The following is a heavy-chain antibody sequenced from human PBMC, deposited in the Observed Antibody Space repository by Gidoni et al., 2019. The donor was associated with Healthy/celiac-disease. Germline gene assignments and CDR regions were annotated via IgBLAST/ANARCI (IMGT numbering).Heavy chain of an antibody. D-gene: IGHD3-22*01. CDR1: GFTFDDYA. J-gene: IGHJ4*02. Sequence: EVQLVESGGGLVQPGRSLRLSCAASGFTFDDYAMHWVRQAPGKGLEWVSGISWNSGSIGYADSVKGRFTISRDNAKNSLYLQMNSLRAEDTALYYCAKDIGSSYYYDSSGYDWGQGTLVTVSS. CDR3: AKDIGSSYYYDSSGYD. V-gene: IGHV3-9*01. CDR2: ISWNSGSI.